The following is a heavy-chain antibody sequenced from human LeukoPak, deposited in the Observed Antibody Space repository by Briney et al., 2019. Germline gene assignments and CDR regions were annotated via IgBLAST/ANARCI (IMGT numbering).Heavy chain of an antibody. CDR3: ARGRGSGYLYYYYYGMDV. D-gene: IGHD3-22*01. CDR2: INHSGST. V-gene: IGHV4-34*01. J-gene: IGHJ6*02. Sequence: NSSETLSLTCAVYGGSFSGYYWSWIRQPPGKGLEWIGEINHSGSTNYNPSLKSRVTISVDTSKNQFSLKLSSVTAADTAVYYCARGRGSGYLYYYYYGMDVWGQGTTVTVSS. CDR1: GGSFSGYY.